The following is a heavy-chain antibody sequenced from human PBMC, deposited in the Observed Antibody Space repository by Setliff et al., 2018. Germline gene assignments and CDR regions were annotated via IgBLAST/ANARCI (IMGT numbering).Heavy chain of an antibody. D-gene: IGHD6-13*01. CDR3: ARDRIAAADAIHYYYFAMDV. CDR2: ISSSSSYI. CDR1: GGSISSSS. V-gene: IGHV3-21*01. Sequence: ETLSLTCTVSGGSISSSSYYWGWIRQPPGKGLEWVSSISSSSSYIYYADSVKGRFTISRDNAKNSLYLQMNSLRAEDTAVYCCARDRIAAADAIHYYYFAMDVWGQGTTVTVSS. J-gene: IGHJ6*02.